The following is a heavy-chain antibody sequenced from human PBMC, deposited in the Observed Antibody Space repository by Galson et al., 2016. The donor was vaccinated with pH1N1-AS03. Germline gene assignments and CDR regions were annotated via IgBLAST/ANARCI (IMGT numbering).Heavy chain of an antibody. CDR3: ARGWPLVVPGTIVRYYYYMDV. D-gene: IGHD2-2*01. CDR2: IKEDGSEK. V-gene: IGHV3-7*01. CDR1: GFMFSKYW. Sequence: SGFMFSKYWMNWVRQAPGKGLEWVANIKEDGSEKDHVDSVKGRFTISRDNAKYSLYLHMNSLRAEDTAVYYCARGWPLVVPGTIVRYYYYMDVWGKGTTVTVSS. J-gene: IGHJ6*03.